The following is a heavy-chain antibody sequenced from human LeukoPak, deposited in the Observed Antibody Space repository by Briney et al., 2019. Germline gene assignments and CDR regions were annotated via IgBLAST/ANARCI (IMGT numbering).Heavy chain of an antibody. V-gene: IGHV3-30-3*01. Sequence: GGSLRLSCAASGFTFSSYAMHWVRQAPGKGLEWVAVISYDGSNKYYADSVRGRFTISRDNSKNTLYLQMNSLRAEDTAVYYCCGGDYYYYYYMDVWGKGTTVTVSS. CDR2: ISYDGSNK. J-gene: IGHJ6*03. D-gene: IGHD4-23*01. CDR3: CGGDYYYYYYMDV. CDR1: GFTFSSYA.